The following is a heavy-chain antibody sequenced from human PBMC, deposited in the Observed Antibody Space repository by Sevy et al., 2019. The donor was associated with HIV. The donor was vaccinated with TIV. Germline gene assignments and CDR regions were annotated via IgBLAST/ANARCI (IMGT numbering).Heavy chain of an antibody. D-gene: IGHD3-16*01. J-gene: IGHJ4*02. CDR2: IYYYGKT. Sequence: SETLSLTCTVSGVSISSGSFYWGWFRQPPGKGLEWSGNIYYYGKTYYNPSLKSRVTMSVDMSKNQFSLRLTSVTAADTAVYYCASYGGPFKNWGQGILVTVSS. CDR1: GVSISSGSFY. V-gene: IGHV4-39*01. CDR3: ASYGGPFKN.